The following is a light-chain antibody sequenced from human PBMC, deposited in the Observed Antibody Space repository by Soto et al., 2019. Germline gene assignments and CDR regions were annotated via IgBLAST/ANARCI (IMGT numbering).Light chain of an antibody. CDR1: QSISTS. Sequence: EIVLTQSPGTLSFSPGERATLTGRSSQSISTSSLAWYRQKPGQAPRILIYGVSTRANGVPARFSGSGSGTVFTLTISRLQSEDFTVYYCQQYNNWPLTFGGGTKVDI. CDR2: GVS. V-gene: IGKV3-15*01. J-gene: IGKJ4*01. CDR3: QQYNNWPLT.